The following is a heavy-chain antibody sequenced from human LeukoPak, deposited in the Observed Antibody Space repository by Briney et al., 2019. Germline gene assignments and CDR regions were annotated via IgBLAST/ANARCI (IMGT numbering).Heavy chain of an antibody. V-gene: IGHV5-51*01. J-gene: IGHJ3*02. Sequence: GESLKISCQGSGYRFTTSWIGWVRQMPGKGLEWMAIIYPPDSDTRYSPSFQGQVTISTDKSISTAYLQWSSLKASDTAMYYCARQAGDVFDIWGQGTMVTVSS. CDR2: IYPPDSDT. CDR1: GYRFTTSW. CDR3: ARQAGDVFDI.